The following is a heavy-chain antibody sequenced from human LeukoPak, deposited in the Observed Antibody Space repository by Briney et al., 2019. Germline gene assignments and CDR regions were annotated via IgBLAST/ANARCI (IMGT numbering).Heavy chain of an antibody. CDR3: ARDRVSGSYPDAFDI. J-gene: IGHJ3*02. Sequence: GGSLRLSCAASGFTFYEYAMNWVRQSPDKGLEWVAVIWYDGSNKYYADSVKGRFTISRDNSKNTLYLQMNSLRAEDTAVYYCARDRVSGSYPDAFDIWGQGTMVTVSS. CDR1: GFTFYEYA. D-gene: IGHD1-26*01. CDR2: IWYDGSNK. V-gene: IGHV3-33*07.